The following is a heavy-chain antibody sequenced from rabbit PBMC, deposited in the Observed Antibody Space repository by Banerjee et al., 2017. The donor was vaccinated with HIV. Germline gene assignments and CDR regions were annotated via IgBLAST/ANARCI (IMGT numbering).Heavy chain of an antibody. V-gene: IGHV1S43*01. CDR1: GFDFSSYY. CDR2: IYAGKGSS. Sequence: QQQLEESGGGLVKPGGTLTLTCKASGFDFSSYYMNWVRQAPGKGLEWIGRIYAGKGSSDYANWVNGRFTISSDSAQNTVDLQMNSLTAADTATYFCARDPLYTVGGGYDLWGQGTLVTVS. J-gene: IGHJ3*01. D-gene: IGHD1-1*01. CDR3: ARDPLYTVGGGYDL.